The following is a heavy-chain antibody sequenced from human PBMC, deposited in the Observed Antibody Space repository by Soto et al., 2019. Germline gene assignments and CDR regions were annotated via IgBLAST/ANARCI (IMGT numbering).Heavy chain of an antibody. CDR1: GFTFSSYA. CDR2: ISGSGGST. CDR3: ANDQAYGAGSYCTPSSICGVAFDY. Sequence: EVQLLESGGGLVQPGGSLRLSCAASGFTFSSYAMSWVRQAPGKGLEWVSAISGSGGSTYYADSVKGRFTISRDNSKNTLYLQMNSLRAEDTAVYYCANDQAYGAGSYCTPSSICGVAFDYWGQGTLVTVSS. J-gene: IGHJ4*02. V-gene: IGHV3-23*01. D-gene: IGHD3-10*01.